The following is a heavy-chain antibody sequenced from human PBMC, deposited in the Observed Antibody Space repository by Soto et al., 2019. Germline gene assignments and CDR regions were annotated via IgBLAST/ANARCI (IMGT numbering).Heavy chain of an antibody. J-gene: IGHJ6*04. CDR1: GYSFTSYW. CDR2: VYPGDSDT. V-gene: IGHV5-51*01. D-gene: IGHD6-13*01. Sequence: VESLKISCKGSGYSFTSYWIGWVRQMPWKGLEWMGIVYPGDSDTRYSPSFQGQVTISADKSISTAYLQWSSLKASDTAMYYCARGGSSSWGDYYYYYYGREVWGEGNTVIVSS. CDR3: ARGGSSSWGDYYYYYYGREV.